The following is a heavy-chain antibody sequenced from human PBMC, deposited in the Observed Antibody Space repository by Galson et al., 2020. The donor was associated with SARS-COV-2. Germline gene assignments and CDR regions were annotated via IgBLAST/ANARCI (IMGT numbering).Heavy chain of an antibody. CDR1: GFTFSSYA. J-gene: IGHJ4*02. D-gene: IGHD6-19*01. CDR3: ARDLEGQWLPRLDY. CDR2: ISYDGSNK. Sequence: GESLKISCAASGFTFSSYAMHWVRQAPGKGLEWVAVISYDGSNKYYADSVKGRFTISRDNSKNTLYLQMNSLRAEDTAVYYCARDLEGQWLPRLDYWGQGTLVTVSS. V-gene: IGHV3-30*04.